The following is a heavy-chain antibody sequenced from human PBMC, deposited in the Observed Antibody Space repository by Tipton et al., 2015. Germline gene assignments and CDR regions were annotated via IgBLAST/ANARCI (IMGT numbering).Heavy chain of an antibody. Sequence: TLSLTCTVSGGSISSYYWSWIRQPAGKGLEYIGRIHSRGRTNYNPSLKSRVSMSVDTPKNQFSLRLSSVTAADTAVYYCAREGSGWSIYYYCGMDVWGQGTTVTVSS. CDR1: GGSISSYY. CDR2: IHSRGRT. D-gene: IGHD6-19*01. CDR3: AREGSGWSIYYYCGMDV. J-gene: IGHJ6*02. V-gene: IGHV4-4*07.